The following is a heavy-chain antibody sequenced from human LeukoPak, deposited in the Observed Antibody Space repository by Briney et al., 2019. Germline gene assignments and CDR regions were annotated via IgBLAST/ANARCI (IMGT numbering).Heavy chain of an antibody. CDR1: GFTFSSYA. V-gene: IGHV3-30-3*01. D-gene: IGHD1-1*01. CDR3: ARAGISFLDY. J-gene: IGHJ4*02. CDR2: ISYDGSNK. Sequence: GGSLRLSCAASGFTFSSYAMHWVRQAPGKGLEWVAVISYDGSNKFYADSVKGRFTISRDNSKNTLYLQMNSLRAEDTAVYYCARAGISFLDYWGQGTLVTVSS.